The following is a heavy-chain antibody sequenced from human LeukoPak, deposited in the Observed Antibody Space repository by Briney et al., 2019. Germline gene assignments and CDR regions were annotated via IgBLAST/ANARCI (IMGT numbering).Heavy chain of an antibody. CDR2: INLDGTED. J-gene: IGHJ4*02. CDR1: GFVFSTYW. Sequence: GGSLRLSCAASGFVFSTYWMTWVRQAPGKGLEGVANINLDGTEDHSVDSSLKARFTISRDNAKNSLYLQMTSLRVEDTAVYYCASGRHDFLHWGQGTLVTVSS. D-gene: IGHD3/OR15-3a*01. CDR3: ASGRHDFLH. V-gene: IGHV3-7*01.